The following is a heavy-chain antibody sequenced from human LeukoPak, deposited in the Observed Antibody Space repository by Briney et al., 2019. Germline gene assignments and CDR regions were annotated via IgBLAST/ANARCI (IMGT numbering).Heavy chain of an antibody. Sequence: GGSLRLSCAASGFTFSSYEMNWVRQAPGKGLEWVSYISSSGSTIYYADSVKGRFTISRDNAKNSLYLQMNSLRAEDTAVYYCARQSYYDSSGYYRPNYFDYWGQGTLVTVSS. V-gene: IGHV3-48*03. CDR3: ARQSYYDSSGYYRPNYFDY. CDR2: ISSSGSTI. D-gene: IGHD3-22*01. CDR1: GFTFSSYE. J-gene: IGHJ4*02.